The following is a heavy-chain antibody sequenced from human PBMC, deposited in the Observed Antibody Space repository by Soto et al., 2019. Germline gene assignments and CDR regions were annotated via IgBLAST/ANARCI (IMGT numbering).Heavy chain of an antibody. CDR3: ARAISGVVVAAAVPKWFDP. CDR2: ITRTGST. CDR1: GVSISSGDYF. J-gene: IGHJ5*02. V-gene: IGHV4-30-2*01. Sequence: QLQLQESGSGLVKPSQTLSLTCAVSGVSISSGDYFWSWIRQPPGKGLEWIGYITRTGSTYSNPSIKRRVTVSVDRSKTQFSLELTSVTAADTAVYYCARAISGVVVAAAVPKWFDPWGQGTLVTVSS. D-gene: IGHD2-15*01.